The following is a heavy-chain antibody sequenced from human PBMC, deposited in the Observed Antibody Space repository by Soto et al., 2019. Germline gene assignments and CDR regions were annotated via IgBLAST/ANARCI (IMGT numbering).Heavy chain of an antibody. CDR1: GFSLTTTGVG. CDR3: AHRPATHMNWFDS. Sequence: QITLKEAGPTLVKPTQTLTLTCTFSGFSLTTTGVGVGWIRQPPRGAPEWLVLIYWNGNKRYSPSLESRLTITKDTSKNQVVLTMTAMDPLDTATYYCAHRPATHMNWFDSWGQGTPVTVSS. V-gene: IGHV2-5*01. D-gene: IGHD2-21*01. J-gene: IGHJ5*01. CDR2: IYWNGNK.